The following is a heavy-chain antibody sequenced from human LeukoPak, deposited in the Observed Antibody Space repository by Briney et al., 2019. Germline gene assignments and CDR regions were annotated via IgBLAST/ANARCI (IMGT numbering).Heavy chain of an antibody. J-gene: IGHJ6*02. CDR3: ARDTKGIVVVPAARNYYYGMDV. D-gene: IGHD2-2*01. V-gene: IGHV1-18*01. CDR2: ISAYNGNT. Sequence: ASVKVSCKASGGTFSSYAISWVRQAPGQGLEWMGWISAYNGNTNYAQKLQGRVTMTTDTSTSTAYMELRSLRSDDTAVYYCARDTKGIVVVPAARNYYYGMDVWGQGTTVTVSS. CDR1: GGTFSSYA.